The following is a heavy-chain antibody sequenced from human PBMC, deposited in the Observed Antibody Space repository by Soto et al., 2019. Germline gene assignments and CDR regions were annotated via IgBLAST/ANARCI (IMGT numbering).Heavy chain of an antibody. Sequence: VQVVESGGGVVQPGTSLRLSCAASGFTFSVSAIHWVRQAPGKGLEWVAVISSDGSHQYYADSVRGRFTISRDNPKNTLYLQMNSLRAEDTAVYYCARPYCRSTRCYLYYYGMDVWGPGTTVTVSS. CDR1: GFTFSVSA. J-gene: IGHJ6*02. CDR2: ISSDGSHQ. D-gene: IGHD2-2*01. V-gene: IGHV3-30-3*01. CDR3: ARPYCRSTRCYLYYYGMDV.